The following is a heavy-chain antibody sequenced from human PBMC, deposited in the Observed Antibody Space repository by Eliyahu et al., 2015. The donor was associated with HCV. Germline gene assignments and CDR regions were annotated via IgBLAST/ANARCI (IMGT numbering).Heavy chain of an antibody. CDR2: MNPNXGNT. CDR1: GYTFTSYD. V-gene: IGHV1-8*01. Sequence: QVQLVQSGAEVKKPGASVKVSCKASGYTFTSYDXNWVRXAXXQGLEWMGWMNPNXGNTGYAQKFQGRVTMTRNTSISTAYMELSSLRSEDTAVYYCARGDGLEYCGGDCYPQIDYYYYGMDVWGQGTTVTVSS. D-gene: IGHD2-21*02. CDR3: ARGDGLEYCGGDCYPQIDYYYYGMDV. J-gene: IGHJ6*02.